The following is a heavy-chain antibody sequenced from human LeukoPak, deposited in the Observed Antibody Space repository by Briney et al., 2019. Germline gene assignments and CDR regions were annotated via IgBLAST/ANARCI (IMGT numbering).Heavy chain of an antibody. CDR2: IIPIFGTA. J-gene: IGHJ4*02. V-gene: IGHV1-69*13. CDR1: GGTFSSYA. Sequence: ASVKVSYKASGGTFSSYAISWVRQAPGQGLEWMGGIIPIFGTANYAQKFQGRVTITADETTSTAYMELSSLRSEDTAVYYCARDRHYYDSSGHVTYFDYWGQGTLVTVSS. CDR3: ARDRHYYDSSGHVTYFDY. D-gene: IGHD3-22*01.